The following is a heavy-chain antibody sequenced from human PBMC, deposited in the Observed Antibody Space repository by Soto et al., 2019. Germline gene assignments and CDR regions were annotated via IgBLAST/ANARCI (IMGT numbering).Heavy chain of an antibody. D-gene: IGHD1-26*01. Sequence: QVQLVQPGAEVKKPGSSVKVSCKASGGTFSSYAISWVRQAPGQGLEWMGGSIPIFGTANYAQKFQGIVTITADESTSTAYMERSSLRSEDTAVYYWARGEVGASYYYYYGMDVWGQGTTVTVSS. CDR3: ARGEVGASYYYYYGMDV. CDR1: GGTFSSYA. CDR2: SIPIFGTA. J-gene: IGHJ6*02. V-gene: IGHV1-69*01.